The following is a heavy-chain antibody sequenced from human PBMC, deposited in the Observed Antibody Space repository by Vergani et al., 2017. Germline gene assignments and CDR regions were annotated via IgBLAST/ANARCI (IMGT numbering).Heavy chain of an antibody. CDR3: AKQKDYYMDV. J-gene: IGHJ6*03. V-gene: IGHV4-31*03. Sequence: QVQLQESGPGLVKPSQTLSLTCTVSGGSISSGDYYWGWVRQRPGMGLDWIGYIYYSGTTYYNPSLESRLTISLDTSENHLSLKLTSVTAADTAVYYCAKQKDYYMDVWGKGATVTVS. CDR1: GGSISSGDYY. CDR2: IYYSGTT.